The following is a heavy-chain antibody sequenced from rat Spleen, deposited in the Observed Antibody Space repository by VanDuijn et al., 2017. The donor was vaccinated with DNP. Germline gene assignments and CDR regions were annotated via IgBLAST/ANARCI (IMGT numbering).Heavy chain of an antibody. CDR2: ISPSGGST. V-gene: IGHV5-20*01. CDR1: GFSFSDYD. CDR3: ANYNSYDGTY. D-gene: IGHD1-12*02. J-gene: IGHJ2*01. Sequence: EVQLVESGGGLVQPGRSLKLSCAASGFSFSDYDMAWVRQAPPKGLEWVTAISPSGGSTYYRDSVKGRFTVSRDNTQSSLYLQMDSLRSEDTATYYCANYNSYDGTYWGQGVMVTVSS.